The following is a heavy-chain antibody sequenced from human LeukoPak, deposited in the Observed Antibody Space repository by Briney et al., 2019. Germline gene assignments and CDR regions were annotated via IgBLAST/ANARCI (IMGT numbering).Heavy chain of an antibody. V-gene: IGHV3-30*18. J-gene: IGHJ4*02. CDR1: GFTFSSYG. CDR2: ISYDGSNK. D-gene: IGHD3-10*01. CDR3: AKDPYGSGGYYISLQYYFDY. Sequence: GGSLRLSCAASGFTFSSYGMHWVRQAPGKGLEWVAVISYDGSNKYYADSVKGRFTISRDNSKNTLYLQMNSLRAEDTAVYYCAKDPYGSGGYYISLQYYFDYWGQGTLVTVSS.